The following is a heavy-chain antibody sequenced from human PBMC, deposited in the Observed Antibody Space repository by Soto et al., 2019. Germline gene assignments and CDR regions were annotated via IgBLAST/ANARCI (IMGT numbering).Heavy chain of an antibody. CDR1: GGTFSSYA. CDR3: ARVPDIVVVVAAYGYYGMDV. D-gene: IGHD2-15*01. J-gene: IGHJ6*02. CDR2: IIPIFGTA. V-gene: IGHV1-69*01. Sequence: QVQLVQSGAEVKKPGSSVKVSCKASGGTFSSYAISWVRQAPGQGLEWMGGIIPIFGTANYAQKFQGRVTITADESTSTAYMELSSRRSEDTAVYYCARVPDIVVVVAAYGYYGMDVWGQGTTVTVSS.